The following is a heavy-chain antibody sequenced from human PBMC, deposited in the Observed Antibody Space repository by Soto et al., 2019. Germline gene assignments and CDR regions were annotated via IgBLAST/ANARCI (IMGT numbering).Heavy chain of an antibody. D-gene: IGHD3-9*01. Sequence: EVQLVESGGDLVQRGGSLSLSCAASGFPFSSHWMHWVRPTPGKGLDWAARISGDGVITNYAGSVTGRFTVSRDNAKNTLSLQISGLRAEDAAVYYCAREYYGLLTGYYTDYWGQGTLVSVSS. V-gene: IGHV3-74*01. CDR3: AREYYGLLTGYYTDY. J-gene: IGHJ4*02. CDR2: ISGDGVIT. CDR1: GFPFSSHW.